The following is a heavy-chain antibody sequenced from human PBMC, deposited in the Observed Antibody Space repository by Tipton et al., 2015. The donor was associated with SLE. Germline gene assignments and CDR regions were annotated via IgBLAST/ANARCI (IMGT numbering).Heavy chain of an antibody. CDR2: MNPNSGNT. Sequence: QSGPEVKRPGASVKVSCKASGYTFTTYDIFWVRQATGQGLEWMGWMNPNSGNTGYAQKFAGRVSMTRDTSINTAYMELSSLRSEDTAVYYCARTSLGFNFWTGSPFDPWGQGTPVTVSS. D-gene: IGHD3/OR15-3a*01. CDR3: ARTSLGFNFWTGSPFDP. V-gene: IGHV1-8*01. CDR1: GYTFTTYD. J-gene: IGHJ5*02.